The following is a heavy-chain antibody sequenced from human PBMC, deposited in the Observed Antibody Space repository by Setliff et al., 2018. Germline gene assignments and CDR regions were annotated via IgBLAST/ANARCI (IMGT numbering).Heavy chain of an antibody. J-gene: IGHJ5*02. V-gene: IGHV4-39*01. CDR2: MYYSGKT. CDR3: SRGPSKVQFDT. D-gene: IGHD4-4*01. Sequence: KTSETLSLTCTVSGGYIARSYFYWGWIRQSPGKGLEWIGTMYYSGKTFYMPSLQSRVTISADTSTNQLSLKLSSVTAADTAVYYCSRGPSKVQFDTRGRGIPVTVSS. CDR1: GGYIARSYFY.